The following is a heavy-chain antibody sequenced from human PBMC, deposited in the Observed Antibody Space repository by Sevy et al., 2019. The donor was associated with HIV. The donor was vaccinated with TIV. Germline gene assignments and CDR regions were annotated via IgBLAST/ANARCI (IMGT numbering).Heavy chain of an antibody. V-gene: IGHV3-73*01. J-gene: IGHJ4*02. CDR1: GFTFSVSA. Sequence: GGSLRLSCAASGFTFSVSAMHWVRQASGKGLEWVGRIRSRTNTYATEYTASVKVRFTISRDDSDSTAYLQMNGLKTVDTAVYYCTTAYSDWSLYDHWGQGTLVTVSS. D-gene: IGHD3-9*01. CDR3: TTAYSDWSLYDH. CDR2: IRSRTNTYAT.